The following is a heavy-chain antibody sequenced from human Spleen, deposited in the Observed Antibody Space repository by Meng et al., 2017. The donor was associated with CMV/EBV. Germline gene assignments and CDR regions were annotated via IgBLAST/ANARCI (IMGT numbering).Heavy chain of an antibody. CDR3: ARDSSGWYDGYFDS. CDR2: INHGGST. CDR1: GGSFSPYE. Sequence: CTGYGGSFSPYEWSWIRQSPGKGLEWIGKINHGGSTFYNPSLKSRVTISLDMSKNQFSLGLTSVTAADTAVYYCARDSSGWYDGYFDSWGQGTLVTVSS. J-gene: IGHJ4*02. V-gene: IGHV4-34*01. D-gene: IGHD6-19*01.